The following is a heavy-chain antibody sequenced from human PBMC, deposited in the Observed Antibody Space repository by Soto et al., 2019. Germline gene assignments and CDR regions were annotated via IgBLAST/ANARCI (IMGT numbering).Heavy chain of an antibody. J-gene: IGHJ6*02. CDR1: GGTLSSYA. CDR3: AQHSSSGRYYYYGMDV. Sequence: QVQLVQSGAEVKKPGSSVKVSCKASGGTLSSYAISWVRQALGQGLEWMGGIIPIFGTANYAQKFQGRVTITADGSTSTAYMELSSLRSEDTAVYYCAQHSSSGRYYYYGMDVWGQGTTVTVSS. D-gene: IGHD6-6*01. CDR2: IIPIFGTA. V-gene: IGHV1-69*12.